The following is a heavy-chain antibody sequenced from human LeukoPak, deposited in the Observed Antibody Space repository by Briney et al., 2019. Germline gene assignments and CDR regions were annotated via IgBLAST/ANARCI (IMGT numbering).Heavy chain of an antibody. CDR2: IYSGGST. D-gene: IGHD3-10*01. Sequence: GGSLRLSCAASGFTVSSNYMSWVRQAPGKGLEWVSVIYSGGSTYYADSVKGRSTISRDNSKNTLYLQMNSLRAEDTAVYYCARALRQGYYGSGFYGMDVWGQGTTVTVSS. CDR3: ARALRQGYYGSGFYGMDV. CDR1: GFTVSSNY. J-gene: IGHJ6*02. V-gene: IGHV3-66*01.